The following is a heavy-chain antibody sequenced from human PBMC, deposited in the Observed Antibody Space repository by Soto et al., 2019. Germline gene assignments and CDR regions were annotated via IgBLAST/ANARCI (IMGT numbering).Heavy chain of an antibody. D-gene: IGHD3-22*01. J-gene: IGHJ5*02. V-gene: IGHV2-5*02. CDR1: GFSLSTSGVG. CDR2: IYWDDDK. Sequence: GSGPTLVNPTQTLTLTCTFSGFSLSTSGVGVGWIRQPPGKALEWLALIYWDDDKRYSPSLKSRLTITKDTSKNQVVLTVNNMDPVDTATYYCAHSLIGYYYDSSGSNWFDPWGQGTLVTVSS. CDR3: AHSLIGYYYDSSGSNWFDP.